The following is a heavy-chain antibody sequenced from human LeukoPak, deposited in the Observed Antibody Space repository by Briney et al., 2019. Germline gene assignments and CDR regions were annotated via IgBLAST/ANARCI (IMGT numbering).Heavy chain of an antibody. Sequence: SVTVSCKASGYTFTSYGISWVRQAPGQGLEWMGGTIPIFGTANYAQKFQGRVTITADKSTSTAYMELSSLRSEDTAVYYCARAEKIGYCSGGSCYARVYYYYMDVWGKGTTVTVSS. CDR2: TIPIFGTA. J-gene: IGHJ6*03. V-gene: IGHV1-69*06. CDR3: ARAEKIGYCSGGSCYARVYYYYMDV. CDR1: GYTFTSYG. D-gene: IGHD2-15*01.